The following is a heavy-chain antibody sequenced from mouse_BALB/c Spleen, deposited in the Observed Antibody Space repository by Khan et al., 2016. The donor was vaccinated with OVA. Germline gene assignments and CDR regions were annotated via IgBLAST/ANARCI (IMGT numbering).Heavy chain of an antibody. Sequence: VQLQQPGAELVRPGASVKLSCKASGYSFTSYWMNWMKQRPGQGLEWIGIIHPSDSETRLNQKFKDKATLTVDKSSSTAYSRVISPTSEDSAVYYCARGTTASYWYFDVWGAGTTVTVSS. CDR1: GYSFTSYW. V-gene: IGHV1-61*01. J-gene: IGHJ1*01. CDR2: IHPSDSET. D-gene: IGHD1-2*01. CDR3: ARGTTASYWYFDV.